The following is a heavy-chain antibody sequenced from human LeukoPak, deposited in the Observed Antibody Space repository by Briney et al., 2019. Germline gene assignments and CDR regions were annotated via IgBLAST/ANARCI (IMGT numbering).Heavy chain of an antibody. D-gene: IGHD6-13*01. CDR3: ARGVYIAAAQYAY. CDR2: IYYSGST. Sequence: SETLSLTCTVSGGSISSYYWSWVRQPPGKGLEWIGYIYYSGSTNYNPSLKSRVTISVDTSKNQFSLKLSSVTAADTAVYYCARGVYIAAAQYAYWGQGTLVTVSS. V-gene: IGHV4-59*01. J-gene: IGHJ4*02. CDR1: GGSISSYY.